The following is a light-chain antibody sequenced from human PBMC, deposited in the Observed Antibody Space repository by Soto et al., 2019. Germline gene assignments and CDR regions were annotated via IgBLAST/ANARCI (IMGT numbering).Light chain of an antibody. V-gene: IGKV1-39*01. CDR3: QQSDITPQA. J-gene: IGKJ2*01. Sequence: DIQMTQSPSSLSASVGDRVTITCRASQSISSYLNWYQQKPGKATKLLIYAASSLQSVVPSRFSGSGSGTEFTLTISSLQPEDFATYYCQQSDITPQAFGQGTKLEIK. CDR1: QSISSY. CDR2: AAS.